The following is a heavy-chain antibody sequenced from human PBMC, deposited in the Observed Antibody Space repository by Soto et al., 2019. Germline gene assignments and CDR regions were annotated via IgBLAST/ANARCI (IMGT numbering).Heavy chain of an antibody. V-gene: IGHV4-39*01. Sequence: SETLSLTCTVSGASISVHSYYWTWIRQPPGKGLEWIGSSYYSGTTYFNPSLKSRATISVDTSKNQFSLRLTSVTAADTAIYYCTRRYNWNDKYFDPWGPGALVTIPS. J-gene: IGHJ5*02. CDR3: TRRYNWNDKYFDP. D-gene: IGHD1-20*01. CDR1: GASISVHSYY. CDR2: SYYSGTT.